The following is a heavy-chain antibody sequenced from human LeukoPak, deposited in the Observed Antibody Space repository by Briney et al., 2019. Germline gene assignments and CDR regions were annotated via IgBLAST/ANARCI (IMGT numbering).Heavy chain of an antibody. D-gene: IGHD3-10*01. CDR2: LSYDGDNK. J-gene: IGHJ6*03. Sequence: GGSLRLSCAASGFTFSRYVMIWARQAPGKGLQWVSTLSYDGDNKYYVDSVKGRFTISRDNSKNTLYLQMNSLSAEDTAVYYCARGSLREITMVRGVIQYYYYMDVWGKGTTVTVSS. CDR3: ARGSLREITMVRGVIQYYYYMDV. V-gene: IGHV3-30*04. CDR1: GFTFSRYV.